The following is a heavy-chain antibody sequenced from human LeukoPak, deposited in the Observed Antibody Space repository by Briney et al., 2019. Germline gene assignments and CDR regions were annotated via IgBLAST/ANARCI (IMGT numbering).Heavy chain of an antibody. J-gene: IGHJ4*02. V-gene: IGHV3-20*04. CDR2: IGKNGGNP. CDR3: TRDPGTVAIDY. D-gene: IGHD6-19*01. CDR1: GFTFDDYA. Sequence: PGGSLRLSCAASGFTFDDYAMSWVRRAPGKGLEWVSGIGKNGGNPGYADSVKGRFTISRDNAKNSLYLQMNSLRAEDTALFFCTRDPGTVAIDYWGQGTLVTVSS.